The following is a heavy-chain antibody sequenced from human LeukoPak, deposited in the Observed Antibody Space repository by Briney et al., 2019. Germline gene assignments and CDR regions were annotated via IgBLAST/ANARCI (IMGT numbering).Heavy chain of an antibody. V-gene: IGHV3-49*04. Sequence: GSLRLSCTASGFTFGDYAMSWVRQAPGKGLEWVGFIRSKAYGGTTEYAASVKGRFTISRDDSKSIAYLQMNSLKTEDTAVYYCTRGRWGSGYYYHFDYWGQGTLVTVSS. CDR3: TRGRWGSGYYYHFDY. D-gene: IGHD3-22*01. J-gene: IGHJ4*02. CDR2: IRSKAYGGTT. CDR1: GFTFGDYA.